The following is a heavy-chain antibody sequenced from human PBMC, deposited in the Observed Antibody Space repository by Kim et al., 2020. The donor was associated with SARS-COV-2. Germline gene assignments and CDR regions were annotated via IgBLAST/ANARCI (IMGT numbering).Heavy chain of an antibody. CDR1: GYTLTELS. J-gene: IGHJ5*02. D-gene: IGHD3-3*01. V-gene: IGHV1-24*01. CDR3: ARSSGVWSGYSANWFDP. Sequence: ASVKVSCKVSGYTLTELSIHWVRQAPGKGLEWMGGFDPEDGETIYAQKFQGRVTMTEDTSTDTAYMELSSLRSEDTAVYYCARSSGVWSGYSANWFDPWGQGTLVTVSS. CDR2: FDPEDGET.